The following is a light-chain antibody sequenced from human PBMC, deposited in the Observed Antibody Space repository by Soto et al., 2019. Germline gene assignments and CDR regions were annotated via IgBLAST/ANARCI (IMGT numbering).Light chain of an antibody. V-gene: IGKV1-5*02. Sequence: IQMTQSPGTLTASIVDSLTWICRASQSISNWLAWYQQKPGTAPKVLIYHASNLQSGVPSRFSGSGSGTEFTLTISSLQPDDFATYYCQQYNSYAFGQGAKVDI. J-gene: IGKJ1*01. CDR2: HAS. CDR1: QSISNW. CDR3: QQYNSYA.